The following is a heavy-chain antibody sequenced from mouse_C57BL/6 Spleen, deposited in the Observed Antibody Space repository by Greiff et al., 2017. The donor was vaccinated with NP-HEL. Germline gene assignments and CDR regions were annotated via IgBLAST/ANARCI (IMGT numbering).Heavy chain of an antibody. CDR2: INPSNGGT. CDR3: ARYYYGSSYPYFDY. V-gene: IGHV1-53*01. CDR1: GYTFTSYW. Sequence: VQLQQPGTELVKPGASGYTFTSYWMHWVKQRPGQGLEWIGNINPSNGGTNYNEKFKSKATLTVDKSSSTAYMQLSSLTSEDSAVYYCARYYYGSSYPYFDYWGQGTTLTVSS. D-gene: IGHD1-1*01. J-gene: IGHJ2*01.